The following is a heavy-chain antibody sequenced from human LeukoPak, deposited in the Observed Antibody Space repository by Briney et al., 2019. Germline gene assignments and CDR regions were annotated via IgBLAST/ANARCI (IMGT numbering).Heavy chain of an antibody. J-gene: IGHJ3*02. CDR3: ARLGVSSTWVAFDI. CDR1: GCSISSYY. Sequence: PSETLCLTCTGSGCSISSYYWSWIRQPAGKGLEWMGRIYTSGSTNYNPSLKSRVTMSVDTSKNEFSLKLSSVTAADPAVYYCARLGVSSTWVAFDIWGQGTMVTVSS. CDR2: IYTSGST. V-gene: IGHV4-4*07. D-gene: IGHD3-16*01.